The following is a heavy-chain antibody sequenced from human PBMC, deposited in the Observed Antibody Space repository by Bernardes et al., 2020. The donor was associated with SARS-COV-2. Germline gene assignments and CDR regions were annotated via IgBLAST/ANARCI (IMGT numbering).Heavy chain of an antibody. Sequence: GGSLRLSCAASGFTFSSYGMHWVRQAPGKGLEWVAVIWYDGSNKYYADSVKGRFTISRDNSKNTLYLQMNSLRAEDTAVYYCAREGRVGYYDSSGYSGAFDIWGQGTMVTVPS. V-gene: IGHV3-33*01. CDR2: IWYDGSNK. D-gene: IGHD3-22*01. CDR3: AREGRVGYYDSSGYSGAFDI. J-gene: IGHJ3*02. CDR1: GFTFSSYG.